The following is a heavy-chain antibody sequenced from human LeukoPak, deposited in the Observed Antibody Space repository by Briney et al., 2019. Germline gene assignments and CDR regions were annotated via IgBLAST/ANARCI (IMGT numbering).Heavy chain of an antibody. Sequence: GGSLRLSCAASGFTFSSYEMNWVRQAPGKGLEWVSAISGSGGSTYYADSVKGRFTISRDNSKNTLYLQMNSLRAEDTAVYYCAKDHDPIVATLDYWGQGTLVTVSS. D-gene: IGHD5-12*01. CDR2: ISGSGGST. CDR3: AKDHDPIVATLDY. V-gene: IGHV3-23*01. CDR1: GFTFSSYE. J-gene: IGHJ4*02.